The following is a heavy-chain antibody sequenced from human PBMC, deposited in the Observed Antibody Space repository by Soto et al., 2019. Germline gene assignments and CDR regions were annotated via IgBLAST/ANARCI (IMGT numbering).Heavy chain of an antibody. CDR3: ARVPYSSSWWFWFEP. V-gene: IGHV4-4*07. Sequence: PSETLSLTCTVSGGSISRYYWSWIRQPAGKGLEWIGRIYTSGSTNYNPSLKSRVTMSVDTSKNQFSLKLSSVTAADTAVYYCARVPYSSSWWFWFEPWGQGTLVIVSS. D-gene: IGHD6-13*01. CDR1: GGSISRYY. J-gene: IGHJ5*02. CDR2: IYTSGST.